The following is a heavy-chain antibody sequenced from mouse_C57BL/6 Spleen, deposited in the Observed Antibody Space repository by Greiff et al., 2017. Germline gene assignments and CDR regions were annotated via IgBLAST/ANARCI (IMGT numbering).Heavy chain of an antibody. J-gene: IGHJ3*01. V-gene: IGHV1-4*01. Sequence: VQLQQSGAELARPGASVQMSCTASGYTFPSYTMHWVKQRPGQGLEWIGYITPSSGYTTYNQKFKDQATLTADKSSSTAYLQLSSLTSEASAVYYGASYYGSSLAWFAYWGPEALVTVSA. CDR3: ASYYGSSLAWFAY. D-gene: IGHD1-1*01. CDR1: GYTFPSYT. CDR2: ITPSSGYT.